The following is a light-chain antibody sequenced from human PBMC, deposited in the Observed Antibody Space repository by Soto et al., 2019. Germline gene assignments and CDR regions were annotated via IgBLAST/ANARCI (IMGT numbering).Light chain of an antibody. CDR3: CSYVTNRRM. CDR1: YNL. CDR2: EVN. Sequence: QSVLTQPASVSGSPGQSITISCSGTYNLVSWYQQHPGKAPKLMIFEVNKRPSGVSYRFSGSKSGNTASLTISALQAEDEADYFCCSYVTNRRMFGGGTKLTVL. J-gene: IGLJ3*02. V-gene: IGLV2-23*02.